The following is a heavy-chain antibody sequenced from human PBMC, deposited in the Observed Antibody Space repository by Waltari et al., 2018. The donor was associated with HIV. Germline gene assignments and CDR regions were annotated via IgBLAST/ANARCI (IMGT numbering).Heavy chain of an antibody. J-gene: IGHJ4*02. Sequence: QVQLQESGPGLVKPSETLSPTCAVSGCSISSGYYWGWIRQPPGQGLEWIGRIDHSGSTYYNPSLKSRVTISVDTSKNQFSLKLSSVTAADTAVYYCARHTTVTTGWDYWGQGTLVTVSS. CDR1: GCSISSGYY. D-gene: IGHD4-4*01. CDR3: ARHTTVTTGWDY. V-gene: IGHV4-38-2*01. CDR2: IDHSGST.